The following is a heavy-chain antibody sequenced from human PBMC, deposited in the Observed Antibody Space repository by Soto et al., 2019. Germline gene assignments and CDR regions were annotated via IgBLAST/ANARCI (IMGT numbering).Heavy chain of an antibody. D-gene: IGHD6-19*01. CDR1: VYTFPGYY. Sequence: ASVKVSCRASVYTFPGYYMHWVRLAPGQGLGWMGWINPNGGGTNYAQKFQGRVTMTRDTSISTAYMELSRLRSDDTAVYYCARESYSSGCYDVDYWGQGTLVTVSS. CDR2: INPNGGGT. V-gene: IGHV1-2*02. CDR3: ARESYSSGCYDVDY. J-gene: IGHJ4*02.